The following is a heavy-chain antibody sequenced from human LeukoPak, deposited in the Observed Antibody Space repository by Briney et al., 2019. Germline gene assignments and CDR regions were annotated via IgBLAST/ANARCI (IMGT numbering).Heavy chain of an antibody. CDR3: ARTSIAARRANAFDI. Sequence: SETLSLTCAVYGGSFSGYSWSWIRQPPGKGLEWIGYIYHSGSTYYNPSLKSRVTISVDRSKNQFSLKLSSVTAADTAVYYCARTSIAARRANAFDIWGQGTMVTVSS. V-gene: IGHV4-30-2*01. CDR2: IYHSGST. J-gene: IGHJ3*02. CDR1: GGSFSGYS. D-gene: IGHD6-6*01.